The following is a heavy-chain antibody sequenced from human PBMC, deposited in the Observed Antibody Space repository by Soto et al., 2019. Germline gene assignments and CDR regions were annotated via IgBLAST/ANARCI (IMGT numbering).Heavy chain of an antibody. D-gene: IGHD3-9*01. CDR2: IYYNGGT. J-gene: IGHJ4*02. V-gene: IGHV4-39*01. Sequence: SATLSLTCTVSGGSISSTSYYWGWIRQPPGKGLEWIGTIYYNGGTYYNPSLKSRVTISVDTSKNQFFLKLSSVTAADTAVYYCARHYDILTGYYTPLEYWGQGTLVTVSS. CDR3: ARHYDILTGYYTPLEY. CDR1: GGSISSTSYY.